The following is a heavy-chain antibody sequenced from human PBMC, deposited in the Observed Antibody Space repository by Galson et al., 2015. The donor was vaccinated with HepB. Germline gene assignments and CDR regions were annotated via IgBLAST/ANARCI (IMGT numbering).Heavy chain of an antibody. J-gene: IGHJ6*02. CDR1: GFTFSNYG. V-gene: IGHV3-33*01. Sequence: SLRLSCAASGFTFSNYGMHWVRQAPGKGLEWVALIWYDGSNKYYADSVKGRFTISRDNSKNTLYLQMNSLRAEDTAAYYCARGGPGSSWSYGMDVWGQGTTVTVSS. D-gene: IGHD6-13*01. CDR2: IWYDGSNK. CDR3: ARGGPGSSWSYGMDV.